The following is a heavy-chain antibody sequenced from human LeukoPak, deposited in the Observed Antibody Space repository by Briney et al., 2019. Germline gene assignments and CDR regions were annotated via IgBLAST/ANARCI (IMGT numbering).Heavy chain of an antibody. J-gene: IGHJ4*02. CDR1: GFSFSAYW. CDR3: ARFGYVAAVDL. CDR2: INPAGTET. D-gene: IGHD2-15*01. V-gene: IGHV3-7*01. Sequence: GGSLRLSCAASGFSFSAYWMTWVRQAPGTGLEWVANINPAGTETYYVDPVKGRFTISRDNAKNLLYLQMNSLRAEDTAVYYCARFGYVAAVDLWGQGTLVTVSS.